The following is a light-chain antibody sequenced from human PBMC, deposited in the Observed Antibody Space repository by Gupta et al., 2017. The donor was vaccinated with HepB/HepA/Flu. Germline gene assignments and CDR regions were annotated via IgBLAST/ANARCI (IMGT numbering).Light chain of an antibody. V-gene: IGKV1-39*01. Sequence: DIQMTQSPSSLSTSTGDRVTITCRASQTINTFLNWYQQKPGEAPRLLIYEASTLHAGVPSRFSGSGSETDFTLTINSLHPEDFATYFCQQSHSTPHTFGQGTKLEIK. CDR2: EAS. J-gene: IGKJ2*01. CDR1: QTINTF. CDR3: QQSHSTPHT.